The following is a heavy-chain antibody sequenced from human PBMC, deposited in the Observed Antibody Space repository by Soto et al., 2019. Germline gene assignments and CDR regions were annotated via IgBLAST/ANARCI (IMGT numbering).Heavy chain of an antibody. V-gene: IGHV3-48*01. CDR1: GFTFSSYS. D-gene: IGHD3-10*01. J-gene: IGHJ6*02. CDR3: ARDQAHMVRGVIITLSGMDV. Sequence: GGSLRLSCAASGFTFSSYSMNWVRQAPGKGLEWVSYISSSSSTIYYADSVKGRFTISRDNAKNSLYLQMNSLRAEDTAVYYCARDQAHMVRGVIITLSGMDVWGQGTTVPVS. CDR2: ISSSSSTI.